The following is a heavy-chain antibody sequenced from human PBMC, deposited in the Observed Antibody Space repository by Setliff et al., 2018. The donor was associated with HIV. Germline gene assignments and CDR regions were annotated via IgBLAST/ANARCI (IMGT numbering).Heavy chain of an antibody. CDR2: IYLNGGT. Sequence: SETLSLTCTVSGGSIRSYYWSWIRQPPGKALEWIGYIYLNGGTDYNPSLKSRVAISVDTSKSQFSLKMTSVTAADTAVYYCARGLSVYSYANVYYYHGMDVWGQGTTVTVSS. CDR3: ARGLSVYSYANVYYYHGMDV. V-gene: IGHV4-4*08. CDR1: GGSIRSYY. J-gene: IGHJ6*02. D-gene: IGHD5-18*01.